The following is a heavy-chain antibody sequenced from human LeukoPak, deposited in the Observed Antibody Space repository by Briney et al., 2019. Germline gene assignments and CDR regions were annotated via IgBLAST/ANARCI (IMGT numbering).Heavy chain of an antibody. D-gene: IGHD3-22*01. J-gene: IGHJ3*02. V-gene: IGHV3-53*01. Sequence: TGGSLRLSCVASGCTVSSTHMVWVRQAPGKGLEWVSVTYTGGNSYYAGSVKGRFIISRDISKNTLYLQMNSLRAEDSALYYCARGGRGSAAVVAPRSFDIWGQGTMVTVSS. CDR2: TYTGGNS. CDR1: GCTVSSTH. CDR3: ARGGRGSAAVVAPRSFDI.